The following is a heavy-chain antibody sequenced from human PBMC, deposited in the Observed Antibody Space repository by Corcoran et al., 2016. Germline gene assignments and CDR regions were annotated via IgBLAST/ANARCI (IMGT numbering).Heavy chain of an antibody. V-gene: IGHV1-3*01. CDR1: GYTFTSYA. D-gene: IGHD6-13*01. Sequence: QVQLVQSGAEVKKPGASVKVSCKASGYTFTSYAMHWVRQAPGQRLEWMGWINAGNGNTKYSQKFQGRVTITRDTSASTAYMELSSLRSEDTAVYYCAREPWGGSSWYYFDYWGQGTVVTVSS. CDR2: INAGNGNT. J-gene: IGHJ4*02. CDR3: AREPWGGSSWYYFDY.